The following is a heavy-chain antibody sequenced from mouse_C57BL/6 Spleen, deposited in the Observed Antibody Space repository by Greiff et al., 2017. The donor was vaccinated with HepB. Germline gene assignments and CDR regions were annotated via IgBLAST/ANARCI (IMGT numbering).Heavy chain of an antibody. CDR2: INPYNGDT. Sequence: VQLKQSGPELVKPGDSVKISCKASGYSFTGYFMNWVMQSHGKSLEWIGRINPYNGDTFYNQKFKGKATLTVDKSSSTAHMELRSLTSEDSAVYYCARGEMGNSYYYAMDYWGQGTSVTVSS. CDR1: GYSFTGYF. V-gene: IGHV1-20*01. CDR3: ARGEMGNSYYYAMDY. J-gene: IGHJ4*01. D-gene: IGHD2-1*01.